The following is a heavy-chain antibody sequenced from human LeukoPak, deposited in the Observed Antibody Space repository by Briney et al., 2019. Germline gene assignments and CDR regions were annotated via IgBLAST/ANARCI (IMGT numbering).Heavy chain of an antibody. J-gene: IGHJ4*02. V-gene: IGHV4-34*01. CDR2: INHSGST. D-gene: IGHD2-21*02. CDR1: GGSFSGYY. CDR3: ARLRLAYCGGDCYSPAY. Sequence: SETLSLTCAVYGGSFSGYYWSWIRQPPGKGLEWIGEINHSGSTNYNPSLKSRVTISVDTSKNQFSLKLSSVTAADTAVYYCARLRLAYCGGDCYSPAYWGQGTLVTVSS.